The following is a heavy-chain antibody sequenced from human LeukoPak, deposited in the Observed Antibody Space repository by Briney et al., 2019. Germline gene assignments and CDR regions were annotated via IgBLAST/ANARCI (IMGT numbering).Heavy chain of an antibody. V-gene: IGHV3-13*01. J-gene: IGHJ4*02. CDR3: AKEKRGSGFDS. D-gene: IGHD3-10*01. Sequence: GGSLRLSCAASGFTFSSYDMHWVRQATGKGLEWVSAIGSAGDTYYAVSVEGRFIISRENAKNSLYLQMNSLRAGDTAVYYCAKEKRGSGFDSWGQGTLVTVSS. CDR1: GFTFSSYD. CDR2: IGSAGDT.